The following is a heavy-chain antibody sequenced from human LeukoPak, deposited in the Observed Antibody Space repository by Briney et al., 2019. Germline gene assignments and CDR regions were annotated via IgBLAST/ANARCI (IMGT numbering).Heavy chain of an antibody. CDR1: GFTFTSYA. D-gene: IGHD5-24*01. V-gene: IGHV3-23*01. CDR2: LSGSDSST. J-gene: IGHJ2*01. CDR3: ARHLQTIQKYFDL. Sequence: PGGSLRLSCAASGFTFTSYAMSWVRQAPGKGLEWVSTLSGSDSSTYYADSVKGRFIFSRDNSKNTLYLQMNSLRAEDTAVFYCARHLQTIQKYFDLWGRGTLVTVSS.